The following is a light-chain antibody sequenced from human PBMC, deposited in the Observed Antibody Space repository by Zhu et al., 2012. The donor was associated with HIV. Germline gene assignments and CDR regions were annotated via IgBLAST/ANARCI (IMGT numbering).Light chain of an antibody. J-gene: IGKJ4*01. CDR2: DAS. CDR3: QQRSNWPLT. V-gene: IGKV3-11*01. Sequence: VLTQSPDTLSLSPGDRATVSCRASQSVSSYLAWYQQKPGQAPRLLIYDASKRATGIPARFSGSGSGTDFTLTISSLEPEDFALYYCQQRSNWPLTFGGGTKVEIK. CDR1: QSVSSY.